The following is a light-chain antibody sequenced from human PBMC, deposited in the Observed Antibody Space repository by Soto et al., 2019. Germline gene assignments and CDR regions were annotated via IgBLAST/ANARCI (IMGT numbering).Light chain of an antibody. J-gene: IGKJ3*01. CDR2: AAS. V-gene: IGKV1-8*01. CDR1: QGISSY. CDR3: QQYYSYPFT. Sequence: AIRMTQSPSSLSASTGDRVTITCRASQGISSYLAWYQQKPGKAPKLLIYAASTLQRGAPSRFSGSGSGTDFTFTISCLQSEDFATYYGQQYYSYPFTFGPGTKVDIK.